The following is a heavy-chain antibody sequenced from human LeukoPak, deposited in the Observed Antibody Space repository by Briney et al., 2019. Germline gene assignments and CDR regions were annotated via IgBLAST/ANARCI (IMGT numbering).Heavy chain of an antibody. Sequence: GSSVKVSCKASGGTFSSYAISWVRQAPGQGLEWMGGIIPIFGTANYAQKFQGRVTITTDESMSTAYMELSSLRSEDTAVYYCARHSDGGPGNWFDPWGQGTLVTVSS. J-gene: IGHJ5*02. CDR1: GGTFSSYA. D-gene: IGHD5-24*01. CDR3: ARHSDGGPGNWFDP. V-gene: IGHV1-69*05. CDR2: IIPIFGTA.